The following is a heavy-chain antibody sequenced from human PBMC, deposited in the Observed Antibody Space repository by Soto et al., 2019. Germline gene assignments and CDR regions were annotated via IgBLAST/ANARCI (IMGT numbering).Heavy chain of an antibody. J-gene: IGHJ6*02. Sequence: PGGSLRLSCAASGFTFSSYGMHWVRHAPGKGLEWVAVISYDGSNKYYADSVKGRFTISRDNSKNTLYLQMNSLRAEDTAVYYCARDYSSGLYYYYGMDVWGQGTTVTVSS. CDR2: ISYDGSNK. CDR1: GFTFSSYG. CDR3: ARDYSSGLYYYYGMDV. D-gene: IGHD6-19*01. V-gene: IGHV3-30*19.